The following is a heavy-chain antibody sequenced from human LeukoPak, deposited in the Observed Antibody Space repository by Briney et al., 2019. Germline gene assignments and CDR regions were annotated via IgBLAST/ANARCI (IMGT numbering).Heavy chain of an antibody. V-gene: IGHV4-61*02. CDR3: ARSVVRGVISYYYYYMDV. Sequence: SETLSLTCTVSGGSISSGSYYWSWIRQPAGKGLEWIGRIYTSGSTNYNPSLKSRVTISVDTSKNQFSLKVSSVTAADTAVYYCARSVVRGVISYYYYYMDVWGKGTTVTVSS. CDR2: IYTSGST. J-gene: IGHJ6*03. D-gene: IGHD3-10*01. CDR1: GGSISSGSYY.